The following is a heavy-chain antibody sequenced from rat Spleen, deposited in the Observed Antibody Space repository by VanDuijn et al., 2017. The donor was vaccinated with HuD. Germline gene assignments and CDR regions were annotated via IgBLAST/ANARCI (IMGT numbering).Heavy chain of an antibody. CDR2: IWGDGST. CDR3: ARGGLWFAY. D-gene: IGHD4-6*01. V-gene: IGHV2-32*01. Sequence: QVQLKESGPGLVQPSQTLSLTCTVAGFSLNSNGVSWVRQPPGKGLEWMGVIWGDGSTAYNSALKSRLTISRDTSKSQVFLRMSSLKTEDTATYYCARGGLWFAYWGQGVMVTVSA. J-gene: IGHJ2*01. CDR1: GFSLNSNG.